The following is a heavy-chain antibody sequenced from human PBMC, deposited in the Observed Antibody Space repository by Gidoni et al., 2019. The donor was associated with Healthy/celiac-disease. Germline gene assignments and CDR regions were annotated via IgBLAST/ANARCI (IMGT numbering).Heavy chain of an antibody. CDR2: FTSGGTT. CDR3: AKGDYYDTSGYYLLSAFDI. J-gene: IGHJ3*02. V-gene: IGHV3-23*01. Sequence: EVQLLESGGGLVQPGGSLRLSCAASGFTFSTYAMNWVRQAPGKGLEWISGFTSGGTTWYADSVKGRFRISRDNSKSTLYLQMNSLRVEDTAVYYCAKGDYYDTSGYYLLSAFDIWGQGTMVTVSS. D-gene: IGHD3-22*01. CDR1: GFTFSTYA.